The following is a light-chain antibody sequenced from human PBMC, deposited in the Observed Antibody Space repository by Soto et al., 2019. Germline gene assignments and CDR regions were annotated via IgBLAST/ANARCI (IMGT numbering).Light chain of an antibody. V-gene: IGKV3-15*01. CDR1: QGVTTN. CDR3: QQYNNWPFS. J-gene: IGKJ5*01. CDR2: DVS. Sequence: EIRMTQSPGTLSVSPGERATLSCRAAQGVTTNFAWYQQKSGQSPRLLIYDVSNRATGVPARFSGSGSETDFTLTISGLRSEHSAVYSCQQYNNWPFSFGQGTRLEI.